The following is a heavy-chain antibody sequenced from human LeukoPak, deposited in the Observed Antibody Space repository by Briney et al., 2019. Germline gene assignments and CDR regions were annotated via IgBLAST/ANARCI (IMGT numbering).Heavy chain of an antibody. J-gene: IGHJ4*02. V-gene: IGHV3-23*01. Sequence: PGGSLRLSCAASGFTFSSYAMSWVRQAPGKGLEWVSAISGSGGSTYYADSVKGRFTMSRDTPKNTLTLYLHMNSLRAEDTAVYYCAKSNSDYRIGSVSSDYWGQGPLVAVSS. CDR2: ISGSGGST. D-gene: IGHD3-16*01. CDR3: AKSNSDYRIGSVSSDY. CDR1: GFTFSSYA.